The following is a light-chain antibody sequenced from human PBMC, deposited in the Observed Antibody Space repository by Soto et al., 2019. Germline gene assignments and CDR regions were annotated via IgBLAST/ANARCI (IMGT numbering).Light chain of an antibody. CDR3: CSYARSSTYI. V-gene: IGLV2-23*01. J-gene: IGLJ1*01. Sequence: QSVLTQPASVSGSPGQSITISCTGTSSDVGSHNLVSWYQQHPDRAPKPMIYEGSKRPSGVSNRFSGSKSGNTASLTISGLQAEDEADYFCCSYARSSTYIFGSGTKLTVL. CDR1: SSDVGSHNL. CDR2: EGS.